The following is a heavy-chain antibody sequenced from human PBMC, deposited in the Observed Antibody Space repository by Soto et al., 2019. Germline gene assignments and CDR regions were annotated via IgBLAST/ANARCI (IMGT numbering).Heavy chain of an antibody. D-gene: IGHD7-27*01. CDR3: ARDRAPHVLAGNYYYYGMDV. Sequence: QVQLQESGPGLVKPSQTLSLTCTVSGGSISSGGYYWSWIRQHPGKGLEWIGYIYYSGSNYYNPSLKSRVTISVDTSKNQFSLKLSSVTAADTAVYYCARDRAPHVLAGNYYYYGMDVWGQGTTVTVSS. CDR1: GGSISSGGYY. J-gene: IGHJ6*02. V-gene: IGHV4-31*03. CDR2: IYYSGSN.